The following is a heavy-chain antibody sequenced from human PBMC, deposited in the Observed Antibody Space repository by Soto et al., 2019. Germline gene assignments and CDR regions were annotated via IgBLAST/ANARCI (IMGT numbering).Heavy chain of an antibody. Sequence: SVKVSCKASGDTFSSYAISWVRQAPGQGLEWMGGIIPFFDTANYAQQFQGRVTITADESTSTAYMELSSLRSEDTAVYYCVADGDYYYFDYWGQGTLVTVSS. J-gene: IGHJ4*02. CDR1: GDTFSSYA. V-gene: IGHV1-69*13. D-gene: IGHD4-17*01. CDR3: VADGDYYYFDY. CDR2: IIPFFDTA.